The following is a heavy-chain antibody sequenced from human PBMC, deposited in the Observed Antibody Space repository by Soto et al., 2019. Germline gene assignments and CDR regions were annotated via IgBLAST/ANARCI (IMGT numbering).Heavy chain of an antibody. J-gene: IGHJ4*01. CDR3: ARDLATTNILLLVYATLHF. Sequence: QVQLVQSGAEVKKPGASVKVSCKASGYTFTSYYMHWVRQAPGQGLEWMGIINPNGGSTSYAQKLQCRVNMTRDTSTSTGYIELSSLRSDDTAVYYCARDLATTNILLLVYATLHFWGHGTLVTVSS. CDR2: INPNGGST. D-gene: IGHD2-8*01. V-gene: IGHV1-46*01. CDR1: GYTFTSYY.